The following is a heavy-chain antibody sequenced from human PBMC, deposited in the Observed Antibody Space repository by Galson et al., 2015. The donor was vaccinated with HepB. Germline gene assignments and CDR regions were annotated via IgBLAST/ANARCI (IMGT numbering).Heavy chain of an antibody. J-gene: IGHJ6*02. CDR2: INHSGST. CDR3: AGVPLGSYYYYYGMDV. D-gene: IGHD1-1*01. CDR1: GGSFSGYY. V-gene: IGHV4-34*01. Sequence: ETLSLTCAVYGGSFSGYYWSWIRQPPGKGLEWIGEINHSGSTNYNPSLKSRVTISVDTSKNQFSLKLSSVTAADTAVYYCAGVPLGSYYYYYGMDVWGQGTTVTVSS.